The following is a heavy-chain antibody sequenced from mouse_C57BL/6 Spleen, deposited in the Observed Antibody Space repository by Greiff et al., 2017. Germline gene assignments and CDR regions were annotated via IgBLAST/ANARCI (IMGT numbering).Heavy chain of an antibody. D-gene: IGHD2-13*01. CDR3: ARRSGLDAMDY. V-gene: IGHV5-17*01. CDR2: ISSGSSTI. CDR1: GFTFSDYG. J-gene: IGHJ4*01. Sequence: EVKVVESGGGLVKPGGSLKLSCAASGFTFSDYGMHWVRQAPEKGLEWVAYISSGSSTIYYADTVKGRFTISRDNAKNTLFLQMTSLRSEDTAMYYCARRSGLDAMDYWGQGTSVTVSS.